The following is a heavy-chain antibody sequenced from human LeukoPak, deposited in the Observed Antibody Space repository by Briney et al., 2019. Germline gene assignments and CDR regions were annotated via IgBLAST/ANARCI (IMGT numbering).Heavy chain of an antibody. CDR1: GFTFTSSA. CDR3: AADLTAAGTGDGY. D-gene: IGHD6-13*01. V-gene: IGHV1-58*01. Sequence: SVKVSCKASGFTFTSSAVQWVRQARGQRVEWIGWIVVGSGNTNYAQKFQERVTITRDMSTSTAYMELSSLRSEDTAVYYCAADLTAAGTGDGYWGQGTLVTVSS. CDR2: IVVGSGNT. J-gene: IGHJ4*02.